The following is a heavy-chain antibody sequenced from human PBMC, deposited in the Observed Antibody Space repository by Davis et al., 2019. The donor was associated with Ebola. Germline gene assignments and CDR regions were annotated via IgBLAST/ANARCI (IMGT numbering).Heavy chain of an antibody. CDR2: ISYDGSNK. V-gene: IGHV3-30*04. J-gene: IGHJ6*02. CDR1: GFTFSSYA. Sequence: GESLKISCAASGFTFSSYAMHWVRQAPGKGLEWVAVISYDGSNKYYADSVKGRFTISRDNSKNTLYLQMNSLRAEDTAVYYCAKDDFDWSPGSYYYGMDVWGQGTTVTVSS. CDR3: AKDDFDWSPGSYYYGMDV. D-gene: IGHD3-9*01.